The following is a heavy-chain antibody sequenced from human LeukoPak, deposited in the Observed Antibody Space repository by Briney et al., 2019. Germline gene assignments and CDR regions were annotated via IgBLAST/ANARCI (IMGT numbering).Heavy chain of an antibody. CDR3: ARECRQQLVCDP. CDR1: RYTFISYY. J-gene: IGHJ5*02. D-gene: IGHD6-13*01. V-gene: IGHV1-46*01. CDR2: INPSGGST. Sequence: ASVKVSCKASRYTFISYYMHWVRQAAGQGLEWMGIINPSGGSTSYAQKFQGRVTMTRDMSTSTVYMELSSLRSEDTAVYYCARECRQQLVCDPWGQGTLVTVSS.